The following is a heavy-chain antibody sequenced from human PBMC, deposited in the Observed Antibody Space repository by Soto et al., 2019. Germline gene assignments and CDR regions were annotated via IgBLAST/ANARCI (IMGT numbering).Heavy chain of an antibody. CDR3: ARLYSSGGYGFGPYYYYGMDV. CDR2: ISAYNGNT. Sequence: QVQLVQSGAEVKKPGASVKVSCKASGYTFTSYGISWVRQAPGQGLEWMGWISAYNGNTNYAQKLQGRVTMTTDTSTSTAYMELRSLRSDDTAVYYCARLYSSGGYGFGPYYYYGMDVWGQGTTVTVSS. D-gene: IGHD6-19*01. J-gene: IGHJ6*02. CDR1: GYTFTSYG. V-gene: IGHV1-18*01.